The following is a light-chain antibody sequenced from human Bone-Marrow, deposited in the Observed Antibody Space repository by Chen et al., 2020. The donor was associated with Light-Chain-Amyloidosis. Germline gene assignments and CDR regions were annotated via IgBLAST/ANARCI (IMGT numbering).Light chain of an antibody. V-gene: IGLV3-25*03. CDR2: RDT. CDR1: DLPTKY. Sequence: SYELTQPPSVSVSPGQTARITCSGDDLPTKYAYWYQQKPGQAPVLVIHRDTERPSGSSGRFSGSSSGTTATLTISGVQAKDEADYHCQSASSGTYEVIFGGGTKLTVL. CDR3: QSASSGTYEVI. J-gene: IGLJ2*01.